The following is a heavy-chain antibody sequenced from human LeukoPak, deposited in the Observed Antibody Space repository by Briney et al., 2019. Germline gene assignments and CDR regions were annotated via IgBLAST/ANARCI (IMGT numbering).Heavy chain of an antibody. CDR3: AGEVITATAFDY. V-gene: IGHV3-21*01. J-gene: IGHJ4*02. CDR1: GFTFSSYS. D-gene: IGHD6-25*01. Sequence: GGSLRLSCAASGFTFSSYSMNWARQAPGKGLEWVSSISSSGSYIYYADSVKGRFTISRDNAKNSLYLQMNSLRAEDTAAYYCAGEVITATAFDYRGQGTLVTVSS. CDR2: ISSSGSYI.